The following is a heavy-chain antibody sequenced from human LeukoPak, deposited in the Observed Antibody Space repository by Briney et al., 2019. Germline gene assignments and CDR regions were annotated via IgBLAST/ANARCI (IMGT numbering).Heavy chain of an antibody. CDR2: IYYSGST. V-gene: IGHV4-31*03. J-gene: IGHJ3*02. CDR3: ARSIAAGYGAFDI. Sequence: SQTLSLTCTVSGGSISSGGYYWSWIRQHPGKGLEWIGYIYYSGSTNYNPSLKSRVTISVDTSKNQFSLKLSSVTAADTAVYYCARSIAAGYGAFDIWGQGTMVTVSS. CDR1: GGSISSGGYY. D-gene: IGHD6-6*01.